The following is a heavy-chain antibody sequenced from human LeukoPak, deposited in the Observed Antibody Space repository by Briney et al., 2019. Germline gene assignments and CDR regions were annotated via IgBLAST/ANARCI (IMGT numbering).Heavy chain of an antibody. V-gene: IGHV3-21*01. CDR1: GFTFSNAW. CDR3: AREQVVASGLDY. Sequence: GGSLRLSCAASGFTFSNAWMNWVRQAPGKGLEWVSSISSSSSYIYYADSVKGRFTISRDNAKNSLYLQMNSLRAEDTAVYYCAREQVVASGLDYWGQGTLVTVSS. J-gene: IGHJ4*02. D-gene: IGHD3-22*01. CDR2: ISSSSSYI.